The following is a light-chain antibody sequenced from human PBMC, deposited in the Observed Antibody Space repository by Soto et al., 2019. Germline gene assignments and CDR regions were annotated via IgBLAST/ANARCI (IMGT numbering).Light chain of an antibody. CDR1: QSISTY. Sequence: IVLTQSPATLSLSPGERATLSCRAGQSISTYLAWYQQKSGQAPRLLIYDASNRATGTPARFSGSGSGTDFTLTISSLEPEDSAVYYCQQRGNWPPFAFGPGTKVEI. V-gene: IGKV3-11*01. CDR3: QQRGNWPPFA. CDR2: DAS. J-gene: IGKJ3*01.